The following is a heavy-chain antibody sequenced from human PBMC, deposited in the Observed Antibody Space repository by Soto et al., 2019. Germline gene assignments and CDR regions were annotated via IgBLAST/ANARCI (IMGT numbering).Heavy chain of an antibody. CDR1: GYTFTGYY. V-gene: IGHV1-2*04. CDR2: INPNSGGT. Sequence: ASVKVSCKASGYTFTGYYMHWVRQAPGQGLEWMGWINPNSGGTNYAQKFQGWVTMTRDTSISTAYMELSRLRSDDTAVYYCAVGVYSSSPSVGYGMDVWGQGTTVTVSS. CDR3: AVGVYSSSPSVGYGMDV. J-gene: IGHJ6*02. D-gene: IGHD6-6*01.